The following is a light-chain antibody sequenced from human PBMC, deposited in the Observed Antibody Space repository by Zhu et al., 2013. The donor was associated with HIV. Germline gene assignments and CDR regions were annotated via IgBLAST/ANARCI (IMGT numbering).Light chain of an antibody. V-gene: IGKV3D-15*01. CDR1: QSVSGN. J-gene: IGKJ5*01. CDR3: QQFHKWPPIT. CDR2: GAS. Sequence: EIALTQSPATLSVSPGERATLSCRASQSVSGNLAWYQQKPGQTPRLLISGASARATGVPARFSGSGSGTEYTLTISSLQSEDVAVYYCQQFHKWPPITFGQGTRLEIK.